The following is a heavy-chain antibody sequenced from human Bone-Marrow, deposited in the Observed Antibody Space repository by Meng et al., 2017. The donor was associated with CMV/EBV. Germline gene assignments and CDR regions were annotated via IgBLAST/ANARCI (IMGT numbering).Heavy chain of an antibody. CDR3: STQRFIYGISYGFYFDS. D-gene: IGHD5-18*01. CDR2: IYTGGST. V-gene: IGHV3-66*02. Sequence: GESLKISCAVSGFSVSNNYMSWVRQAPGKGLEWVSVIYTGGSTYYADSAKGRFTISRDNSKNTLFLQMNSLRTEDTAVYYCSTQRFIYGISYGFYFDSWGQGTLVTVSS. CDR1: GFSVSNNY. J-gene: IGHJ4*02.